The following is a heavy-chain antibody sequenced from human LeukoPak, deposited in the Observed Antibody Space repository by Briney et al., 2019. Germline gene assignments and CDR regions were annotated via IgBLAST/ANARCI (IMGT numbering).Heavy chain of an antibody. V-gene: IGHV3-7*01. Sequence: GGSLRLSCAASGFTFSDFPMHWVRQAPGKGLEWVARIKQDGSQKNYVDSVQGRFTISRDNAKKSLYLQMNSLRVEGTAVYYCARDHSYYYDSSGYYDYWGQGTLVTVSS. J-gene: IGHJ4*02. CDR2: IKQDGSQK. D-gene: IGHD3-22*01. CDR3: ARDHSYYYDSSGYYDY. CDR1: GFTFSDFP.